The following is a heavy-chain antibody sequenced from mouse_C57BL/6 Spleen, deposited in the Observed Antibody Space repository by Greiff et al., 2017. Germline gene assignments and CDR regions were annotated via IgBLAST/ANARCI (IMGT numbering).Heavy chain of an antibody. V-gene: IGHV1-55*01. CDR1: GYTFTSYW. CDR2: IYPGSGST. J-gene: IGHJ4*01. CDR3: ANYYGSSYYAMDY. D-gene: IGHD1-1*01. Sequence: QVQLKQPGAELVKPGASVKMSCKASGYTFTSYWITWVKQRPGQGLEWIGDIYPGSGSTNYNEKFKSKATLTVDPSSSTAYMQLSSLTSEDSAVYYCANYYGSSYYAMDYWGQGTSVTVSS.